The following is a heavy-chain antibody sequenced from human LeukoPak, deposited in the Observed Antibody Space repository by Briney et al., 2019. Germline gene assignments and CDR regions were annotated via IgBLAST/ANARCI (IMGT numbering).Heavy chain of an antibody. V-gene: IGHV4-39*01. D-gene: IGHD2-2*01. CDR1: GGSISSSSFF. CDR3: AKLTCSSTFCPLDY. Sequence: TPSETLSLTCTVSGGSISSSSFFWAWIRQPPGKGLEWIETVSYRGTTYDGPSLKSRVTISVDTSKNQFSLRLTSVTAADTALYYCAKLTCSSTFCPLDYWGQGTLVTVSS. J-gene: IGHJ4*02. CDR2: VSYRGTT.